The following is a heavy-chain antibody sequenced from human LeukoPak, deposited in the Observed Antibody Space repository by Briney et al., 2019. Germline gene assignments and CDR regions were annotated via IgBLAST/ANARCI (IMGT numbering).Heavy chain of an antibody. V-gene: IGHV4-34*01. CDR3: ARGLEYYYDSSGSLKAYYFDY. J-gene: IGHJ4*02. CDR1: GGSFSGYY. CDR2: INHSGST. D-gene: IGHD3-22*01. Sequence: SETLSLTCAVYGGSFSGYYWSWIRQPPGKGLEWIGEINHSGSTNYNPTLKSRVTISVDTSKNQFSLKLSSVTAADTAVYYCARGLEYYYDSSGSLKAYYFDYWGQGTLVTVSS.